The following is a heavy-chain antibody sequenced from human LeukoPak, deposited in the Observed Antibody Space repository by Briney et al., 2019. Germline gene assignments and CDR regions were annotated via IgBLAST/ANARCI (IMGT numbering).Heavy chain of an antibody. Sequence: SETLSLTCIVSGDSMTSYYWTWIRQSPGKGLEWIGHVDDSGSVNRNPSLRSRVTIGVDTSKNHFSLILKSVTAADTAVYYCAREEDNRWSTFDYWGRGTLVTVSS. CDR1: GDSMTSYY. J-gene: IGHJ4*02. CDR3: AREEDNRWSTFDY. V-gene: IGHV4-59*01. D-gene: IGHD2-15*01. CDR2: VDDSGSV.